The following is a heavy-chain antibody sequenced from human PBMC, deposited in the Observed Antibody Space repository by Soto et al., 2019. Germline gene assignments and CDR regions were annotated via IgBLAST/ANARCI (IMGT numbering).Heavy chain of an antibody. CDR1: GYTFTSYY. J-gene: IGHJ6*02. CDR3: ARDCLPYYYYYYGMDV. Sequence: ASVKVSCKASGYTFTSYYMHWVRQAPGQGLEWMGIINPSGGSTSYAQKFQGRVTMTRDTSTSTVYMELSSLRSEDTAVYYCARDCLPYYYYYYGMDVWGQGTTVTVSS. CDR2: INPSGGST. V-gene: IGHV1-46*01. D-gene: IGHD3-16*01.